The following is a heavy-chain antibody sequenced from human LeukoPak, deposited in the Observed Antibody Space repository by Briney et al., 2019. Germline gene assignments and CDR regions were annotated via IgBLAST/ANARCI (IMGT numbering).Heavy chain of an antibody. V-gene: IGHV4-39*07. CDR3: ARGSVARYYMDV. CDR2: IYYSGST. Sequence: PSETLSLTCTVSDGSISSSSYYWGWIRQPPGKGLEWIGSIYYSGSTYYNPSLKSRFTISVDTSKNQFSLKLSSVTAADTAVYYCARGSVARYYMDVWGKGTTVTISS. CDR1: DGSISSSSYY. J-gene: IGHJ6*03. D-gene: IGHD6-19*01.